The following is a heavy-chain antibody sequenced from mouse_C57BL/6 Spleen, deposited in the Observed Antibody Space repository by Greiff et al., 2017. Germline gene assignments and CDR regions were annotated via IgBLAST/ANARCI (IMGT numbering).Heavy chain of an antibody. J-gene: IGHJ2*01. V-gene: IGHV1-5*01. D-gene: IGHD4-1*01. Sequence: VQLQQSGTVLARPGASVKMSCKTSGYTFTSYWMHWVKQRPGQGLEWIGAIYPGNSDTSYNQKFKCTAKLTAVTSASTAYMEISSRTNEDSAVYYCTRDGLNWAYFDHWGQGTTLTVSS. CDR1: GYTFTSYW. CDR2: IYPGNSDT. CDR3: TRDGLNWAYFDH.